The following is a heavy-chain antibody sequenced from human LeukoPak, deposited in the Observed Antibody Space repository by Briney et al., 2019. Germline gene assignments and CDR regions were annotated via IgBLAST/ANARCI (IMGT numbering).Heavy chain of an antibody. V-gene: IGHV5-51*01. CDR3: ARHGAAAANYNWFDP. D-gene: IGHD6-13*01. CDR2: IYPGDSDT. Sequence: GESLKISCKTSGYDFSAFWIGWVRQMPGKGLEWMGIIYPGDSDTRYSPSFQGQVTISADKSISTAYLQWSSLKASDTAMYYCARHGAAAANYNWFDPWGQGTLVTVSS. CDR1: GYDFSAFW. J-gene: IGHJ5*02.